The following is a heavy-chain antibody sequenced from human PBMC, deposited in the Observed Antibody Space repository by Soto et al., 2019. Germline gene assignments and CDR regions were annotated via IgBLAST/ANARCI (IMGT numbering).Heavy chain of an antibody. CDR2: TYHSGST. Sequence: SETLSLTFAVSGGSISSGGYSWSWLRQPPGKGLEWIGYTYHSGSTYYNPSLKSRVTISVDRSKNQFSLKLSSVTAADTAVYYCARAGGDDAFDSWGQGTMVTVSS. CDR1: GGSISSGGYS. V-gene: IGHV4-30-2*01. CDR3: ARAGGDDAFDS. D-gene: IGHD2-21*01. J-gene: IGHJ3*02.